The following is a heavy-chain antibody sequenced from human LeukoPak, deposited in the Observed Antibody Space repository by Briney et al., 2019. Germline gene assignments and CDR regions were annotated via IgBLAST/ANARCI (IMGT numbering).Heavy chain of an antibody. CDR3: ARSVGFN. D-gene: IGHD2-8*01. CDR2: INPDGGGT. Sequence: PGGSLRLSCAASGFTFSSYWMYWVRQAPGKGLVWVSRINPDGGGTTYADSVKGRFTISRDNAKNTLYLQMNSLRAEDTAVYYCARSVGFNWGHGTLVTVSS. J-gene: IGHJ4*01. CDR1: GFTFSSYW. V-gene: IGHV3-74*01.